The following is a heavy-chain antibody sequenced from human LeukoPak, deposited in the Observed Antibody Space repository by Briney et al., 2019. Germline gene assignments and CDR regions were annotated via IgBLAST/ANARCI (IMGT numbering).Heavy chain of an antibody. Sequence: ASVKVSCKASGGTFSSYAISWVRQAPGQGLEWMGGIIPIFGTANYAQKFQGRVTITADESTSTAYMELSSLRSEDTAVYYCARGPVLRYFDWTLPPTWFDPWGQGTLVTVSS. D-gene: IGHD3-9*01. CDR2: IIPIFGTA. J-gene: IGHJ5*02. V-gene: IGHV1-69*13. CDR1: GGTFSSYA. CDR3: ARGPVLRYFDWTLPPTWFDP.